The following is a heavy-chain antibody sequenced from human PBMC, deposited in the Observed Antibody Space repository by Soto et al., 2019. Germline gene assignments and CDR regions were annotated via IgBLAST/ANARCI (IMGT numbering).Heavy chain of an antibody. Sequence: ESLTNSWKVSGYCFTSYWISWVRQMHGKCRELMGRIEPRDSYTNYSPSFQGHVTISADKSISTAYLQWSSLKASDTAMYYCARRRYCSSTSCNYYYYGMDVWGQGTTVTVSS. CDR3: ARRRYCSSTSCNYYYYGMDV. CDR2: IEPRDSYT. D-gene: IGHD2-2*01. CDR1: GYCFTSYW. V-gene: IGHV5-10-1*01. J-gene: IGHJ6*02.